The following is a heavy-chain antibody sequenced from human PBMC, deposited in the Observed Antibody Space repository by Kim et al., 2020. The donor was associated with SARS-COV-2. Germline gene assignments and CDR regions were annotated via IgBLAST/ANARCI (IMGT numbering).Heavy chain of an antibody. Sequence: SETLSLTCTVSGGSISSSSYYWGWIRQPPGKGLEWIGSIYYSGSTYYNPSLKSRVTISVDTSKNQFSLKLSSVTAADTAVYYCASIVFIGWFDPWGQGTL. V-gene: IGHV4-39*07. D-gene: IGHD2-21*01. J-gene: IGHJ5*02. CDR1: GGSISSSSYY. CDR2: IYYSGST. CDR3: ASIVFIGWFDP.